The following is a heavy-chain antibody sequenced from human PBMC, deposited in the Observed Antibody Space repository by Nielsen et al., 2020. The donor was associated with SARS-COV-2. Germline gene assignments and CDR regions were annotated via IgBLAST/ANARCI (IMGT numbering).Heavy chain of an antibody. CDR1: GFTFDDYG. J-gene: IGHJ4*02. CDR2: INWNGGST. D-gene: IGHD5-18*01. CDR3: AKGQLRSRLPYFDY. Sequence: GESLKISCAASGFTFDDYGMSWVRQAPGKGLEWVSGINWNGGSTGYADSVKGRFTISRDNSKNTLYLQMNSLRAEDTAVYYCAKGQLRSRLPYFDYWGQGTLVTVSS. V-gene: IGHV3-20*04.